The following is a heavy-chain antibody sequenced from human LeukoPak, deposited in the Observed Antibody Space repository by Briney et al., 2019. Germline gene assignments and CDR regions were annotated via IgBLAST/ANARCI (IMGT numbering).Heavy chain of an antibody. CDR3: ARVMYSSGWSFDY. Sequence: GGSLRLSCAASGFTFSSYSMNWVRQAPGKGLEWVSSISSSSSYIYYADSVKGRFTISRDNAKNSLYLQMNSLRAEDTAVYYCARVMYSSGWSFDYWGQGTLVTVSS. D-gene: IGHD6-19*01. CDR2: ISSSSSYI. V-gene: IGHV3-21*01. CDR1: GFTFSSYS. J-gene: IGHJ4*02.